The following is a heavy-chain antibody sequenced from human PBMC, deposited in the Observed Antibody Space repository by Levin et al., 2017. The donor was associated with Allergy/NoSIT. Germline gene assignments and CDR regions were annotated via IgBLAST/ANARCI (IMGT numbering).Heavy chain of an antibody. CDR3: ARDGADLGHAHSGWWRPAYYQYYGMDL. CDR1: AYTFTSYG. Sequence: GESLKISCKASAYTFTSYGISWVRQAPGQGLEWMGWISGYNDNTKYGQNFQGRVTMTTDTSTSTAYMELRSLRSDDTAVYYGARDGADLGHAHSGWWRPAYYQYYGMDLWGQGTTVTVSS. CDR2: ISGYNDNT. V-gene: IGHV1-18*01. D-gene: IGHD6-19*01. J-gene: IGHJ6*02.